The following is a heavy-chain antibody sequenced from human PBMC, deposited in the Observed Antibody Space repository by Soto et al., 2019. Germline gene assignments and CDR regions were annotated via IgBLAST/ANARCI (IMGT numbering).Heavy chain of an antibody. J-gene: IGHJ4*02. V-gene: IGHV4-61*01. D-gene: IGHD1-1*01. CDR1: GGSVSSGSYY. Sequence: QVQLQESGPGLVKASETLSLTCTVSGGSVSSGSYYWSWIRQPPGKGLEWIGNIFHSGTTNYNASLRSRVSISVDTPTNQFSLKLRSVTAADTAVYYFARVHIPGPVDSWGQGNLVTVSS. CDR2: IFHSGTT. CDR3: ARVHIPGPVDS.